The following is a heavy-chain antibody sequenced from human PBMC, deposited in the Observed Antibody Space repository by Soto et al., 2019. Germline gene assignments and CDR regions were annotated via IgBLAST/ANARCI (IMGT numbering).Heavy chain of an antibody. J-gene: IGHJ4*02. D-gene: IGHD3-3*01. CDR3: AREWSYFDY. CDR2: IKQTGSEK. CDR1: GFTFSSFY. V-gene: IGHV3-7*01. Sequence: QPGGSLRLSCVASGFTFSSFYMGWVRQAPGKGLEWVANIKQTGSEKYYVDSVKGRFTIPRDDAKNSLYLQMNSLRAEDTAVYYCAREWSYFDYWGQGTLVTVSS.